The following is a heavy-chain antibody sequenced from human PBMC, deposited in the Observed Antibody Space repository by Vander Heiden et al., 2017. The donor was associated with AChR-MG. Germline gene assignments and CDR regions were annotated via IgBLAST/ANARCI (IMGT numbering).Heavy chain of an antibody. CDR1: GFTFSGYW. V-gene: IGHV3-7*01. Sequence: EVQLVESGGGLVQPGGSLRLPCAASGFTFSGYWMSWVRQAPGKGLEWVANIKQDGSEKYYVDSVKGRFTISRDNAKNSLYLQMNSLRAEDTAVYYCARDDSLYTYGMDVWGQGTTVTVSS. J-gene: IGHJ6*02. CDR3: ARDDSLYTYGMDV. D-gene: IGHD3-22*01. CDR2: IKQDGSEK.